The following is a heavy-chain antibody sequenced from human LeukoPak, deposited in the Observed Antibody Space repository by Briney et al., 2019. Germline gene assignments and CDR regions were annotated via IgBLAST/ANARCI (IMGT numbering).Heavy chain of an antibody. D-gene: IGHD2-8*01. J-gene: IGHJ4*02. V-gene: IGHV4-4*07. CDR3: SRENGAFSPFGY. CDR1: GGSISNYY. CDR2: IYSSGST. Sequence: PSKTLSLTCIVSGGSISNYYWSWIRQPAGKGLGWIGRIYSSGSTSYIPSLKSRVTMAVDTSNNQFSLKVTSVTAADTAVYYCSRENGAFSPFGYWGQGTLVTVLS.